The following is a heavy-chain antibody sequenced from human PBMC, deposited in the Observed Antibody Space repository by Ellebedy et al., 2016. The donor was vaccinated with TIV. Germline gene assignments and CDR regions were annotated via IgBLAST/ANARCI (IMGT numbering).Heavy chain of an antibody. D-gene: IGHD4-11*01. V-gene: IGHV1-69*13. CDR2: IIPIFGTA. Sequence: SVKVSCXASGGTFSSYAISWVRQAPGQGLEWMGGIIPIFGTANYAQKFQGRVTITADESTSTAYMELNSLRSEDTAVYYCASRDTTVTTGGVWFNPWGQGTLVTVSS. J-gene: IGHJ5*02. CDR3: ASRDTTVTTGGVWFNP. CDR1: GGTFSSYA.